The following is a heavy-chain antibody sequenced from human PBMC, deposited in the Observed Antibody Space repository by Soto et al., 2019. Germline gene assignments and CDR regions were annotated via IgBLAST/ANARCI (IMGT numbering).Heavy chain of an antibody. CDR2: IYYSGST. Sequence: SETLSLTCTVSGGSISSYYWSWIRQPPGKGLEWIGYIYYSGSTNYNPSLKSRVTISVDTSKNQFSLKLSSVTAADTAVYYCARSEDDYGDYGVYYFDYWGLGTLVTVSS. J-gene: IGHJ4*02. V-gene: IGHV4-59*08. CDR1: GGSISSYY. D-gene: IGHD4-17*01. CDR3: ARSEDDYGDYGVYYFDY.